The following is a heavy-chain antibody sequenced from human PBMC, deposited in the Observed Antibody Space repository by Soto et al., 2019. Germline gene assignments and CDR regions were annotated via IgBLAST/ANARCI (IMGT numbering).Heavy chain of an antibody. J-gene: IGHJ6*02. CDR2: ILPVFRIV. V-gene: IGHV1-69*01. CDR3: ARPHLMGRHYEFRSAPTASLYHCGLGV. CDR1: GGTFNTYP. Sequence: QVQLEQSGAEVKKPGSSVKVSCQTSGGTFNTYPISWMRQAPGQGLEWLGGILPVFRIVNYAQQLEGRLNLITDESPTSVYMELSRLMSEDTVVYFCARPHLMGRHYEFRSAPTASLYHCGLGVWGQGTTVIVSS. D-gene: IGHD3-3*01.